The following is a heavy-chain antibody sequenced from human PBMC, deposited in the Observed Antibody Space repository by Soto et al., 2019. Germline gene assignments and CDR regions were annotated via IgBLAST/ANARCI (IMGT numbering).Heavy chain of an antibody. CDR2: IYWDDDK. Sequence: QITLKESGPTLVKPTQTLTLTCTFSGFSLSTSGVSVGWIRQPPGKAPECLALIYWDDDKRYSPSLKSSLTIPMDTSTNQVVLTMTNMDPVDTATYYCAHNNELLVQGQGGCDPWGQGILVTVSS. V-gene: IGHV2-5*02. J-gene: IGHJ5*02. CDR1: GFSLSTSGVS. D-gene: IGHD3-10*01. CDR3: AHNNELLVQGQGGCDP.